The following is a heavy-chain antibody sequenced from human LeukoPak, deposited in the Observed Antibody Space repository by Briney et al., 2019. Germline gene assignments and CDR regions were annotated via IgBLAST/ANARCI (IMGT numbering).Heavy chain of an antibody. Sequence: PSETLSLTCAVSGGSLISTTYYWGWIRQPPGKGLEWIGSIYYIGSTYYNPSLKSRVTVSVDMSKNQFSLQLSSVTAADTAVYYCARAPRTGAWDMITFGGVIVHGDAFDFWGQGTMVTVSS. CDR2: IYYIGST. CDR1: GGSLISTTYY. V-gene: IGHV4-39*07. J-gene: IGHJ3*01. CDR3: ARAPRTGAWDMITFGGVIVHGDAFDF. D-gene: IGHD3-16*02.